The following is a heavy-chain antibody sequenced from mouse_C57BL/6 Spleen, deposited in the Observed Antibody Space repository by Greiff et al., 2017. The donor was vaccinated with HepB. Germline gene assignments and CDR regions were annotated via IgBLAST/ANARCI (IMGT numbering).Heavy chain of an antibody. Sequence: EVQRVESGGGLVKPGGSLKLSCAASGFTFSSYAMSWVRQTPEKRLEWVATISDGGSYTYYPDNVKGRFTISRDNAKNNRYLQMSHLKSEDTAMYYCARGGLSYFDYWGQGTTRTVSS. CDR3: ARGGLSYFDY. CDR2: ISDGGSYT. CDR1: GFTFSSYA. D-gene: IGHD3-1*01. V-gene: IGHV5-4*01. J-gene: IGHJ2*01.